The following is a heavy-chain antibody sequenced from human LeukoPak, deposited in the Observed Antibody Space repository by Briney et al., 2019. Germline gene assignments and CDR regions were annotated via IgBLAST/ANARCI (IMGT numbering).Heavy chain of an antibody. CDR2: INHSGNT. CDR3: ARGPQDGSGAYDI. Sequence: SETLSLTCGVYGGSFSAYYWSWIRQAPGKGLEWIGEINHSGNTIHNPSLKSRVTISVDTSKNQFSLKLSSVTAADTAVYYCARGPQDGSGAYDIWGQGTMVTVSS. CDR1: GGSFSAYY. V-gene: IGHV4-34*01. J-gene: IGHJ3*02. D-gene: IGHD5-24*01.